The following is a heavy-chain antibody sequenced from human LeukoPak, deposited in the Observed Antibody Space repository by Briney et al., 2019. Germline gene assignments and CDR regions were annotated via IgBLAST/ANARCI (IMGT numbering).Heavy chain of an antibody. J-gene: IGHJ4*02. CDR2: ISSSSSYI. D-gene: IGHD6-13*01. Sequence: PGGSLRLSCAASGFTFSSYSMNWVRQAPGKGLEWVSSISSSSSYIYYADSVKGRFTISRDNSKNTLYLQMNSLRAEDAAVYYCAKDKYSSSWYSGRYFDYWGQGTLVTVSS. CDR1: GFTFSSYS. CDR3: AKDKYSSSWYSGRYFDY. V-gene: IGHV3-21*04.